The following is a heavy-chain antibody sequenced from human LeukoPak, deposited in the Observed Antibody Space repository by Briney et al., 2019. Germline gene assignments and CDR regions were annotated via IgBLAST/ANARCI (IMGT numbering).Heavy chain of an antibody. J-gene: IGHJ5*02. CDR1: GGPFSGSF. V-gene: IGHV4-34*01. CDR3: ARASSYVAAARYDPAWFGP. CDR2: INHSGGT. Sequence: SETLSLTCANGGPFSGSFWSWIRQPPGKGLEWIGEINHSGGTNYNPSLKSRVTISIDASKNQFSLKLTSVTAADTAVYYCARASSYVAAARYDPAWFGPWGQGTPVTVSS. D-gene: IGHD3-10*02.